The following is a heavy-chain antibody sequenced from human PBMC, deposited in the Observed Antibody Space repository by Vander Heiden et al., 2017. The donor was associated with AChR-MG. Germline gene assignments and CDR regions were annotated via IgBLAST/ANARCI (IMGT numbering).Heavy chain of an antibody. D-gene: IGHD3-22*01. CDR1: GGSFSGYY. CDR2: INHSGST. V-gene: IGHV4-34*01. CDR3: ARSYSSGYFNWFDP. J-gene: IGHJ5*02. Sequence: QVQLQQWGAGLLKPSETLSLTCAVYGGSFSGYYWSWIRQPPGKGLEWIGEINHSGSTNYNPSLKSRVTISVDTSKNQFSLKLSSVTAADTAVYYCARSYSSGYFNWFDPWGQGTLVTVSS.